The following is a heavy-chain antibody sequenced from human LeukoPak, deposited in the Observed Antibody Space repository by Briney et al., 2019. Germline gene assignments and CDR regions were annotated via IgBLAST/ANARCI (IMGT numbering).Heavy chain of an antibody. D-gene: IGHD3-16*01. CDR2: ISYDGSNK. CDR1: GFTFSSYG. Sequence: QPGGSLRLSCAASGFTFSSYGMPWVRQAPGKGLEWVAVISYDGSNKYYADSVKGRFTISRDNSKNTLYLQMNSLRAEDTAVYYCAKAGRGGVMAYYFDYWGQGTLVTVSS. J-gene: IGHJ4*02. V-gene: IGHV3-30*18. CDR3: AKAGRGGVMAYYFDY.